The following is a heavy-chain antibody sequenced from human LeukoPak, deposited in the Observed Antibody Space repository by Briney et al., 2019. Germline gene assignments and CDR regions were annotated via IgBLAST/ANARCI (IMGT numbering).Heavy chain of an antibody. V-gene: IGHV3-21*06. D-gene: IGHD6-13*01. J-gene: IGHJ4*02. CDR3: ARAFHSGAAAGTDY. Sequence: PGGSLRLSCAASGFTFNSYTMNWVRQAPGKGLESVSSIRSNSRGINYADSVKGRFTISRDNDKNTVFLEMNSLRAEDTAVYYCARAFHSGAAAGTDYWGQGTLVTVSS. CDR2: IRSNSRGI. CDR1: GFTFNSYT.